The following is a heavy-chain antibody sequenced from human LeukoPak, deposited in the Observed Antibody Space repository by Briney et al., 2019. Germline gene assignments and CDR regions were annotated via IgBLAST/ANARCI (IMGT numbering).Heavy chain of an antibody. CDR3: ARIARIVATPENTNYYYYMDV. J-gene: IGHJ6*03. D-gene: IGHD5-12*01. V-gene: IGHV4-28*05. Sequence: SETLSLTCAVSYYFISSSNWWGWIRQPPGKGLEWIGYIYYSGSIYYNPSLKSRVTTSVDTSKNQFSLKLSSVTAVDTAVYYCARIARIVATPENTNYYYYMDVWGKGTTVTISS. CDR2: IYYSGSI. CDR1: YYFISSSNW.